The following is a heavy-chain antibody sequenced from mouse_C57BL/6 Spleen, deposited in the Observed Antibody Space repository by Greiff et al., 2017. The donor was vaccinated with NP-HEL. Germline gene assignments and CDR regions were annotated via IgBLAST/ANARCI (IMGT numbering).Heavy chain of an antibody. J-gene: IGHJ2*01. CDR2: IDPSDSYT. Sequence: QVQLQQPGAELVRPGTSVKLSCKASGYTFTSYWMHWVKQRPGQGLEWIGVIDPSDSYTNYNQKFKGKATLTVDTSSSTAYMQLSSLTSEDSAVYYCAGTTVVTYYFDYWGKGTTLTVSS. D-gene: IGHD1-1*01. CDR1: GYTFTSYW. V-gene: IGHV1-59*01. CDR3: AGTTVVTYYFDY.